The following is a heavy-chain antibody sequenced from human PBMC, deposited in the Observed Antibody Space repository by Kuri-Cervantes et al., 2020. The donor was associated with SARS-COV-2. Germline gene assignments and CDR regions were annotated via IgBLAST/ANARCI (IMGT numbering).Heavy chain of an antibody. CDR1: GFTSSDFA. Sequence: GESLKISCAASGFTSSDFAMHWVRQAPGKGLEWVAVVSYNGTTKHYADSVKGRFTTSRDNSKNTLYLQMNSLRTEDTAFYHCASLPEYTSDGELFDFWGQGTLVTVSS. CDR3: ASLPEYTSDGELFDF. J-gene: IGHJ4*02. CDR2: VSYNGTTK. D-gene: IGHD6-19*01. V-gene: IGHV3-30-3*01.